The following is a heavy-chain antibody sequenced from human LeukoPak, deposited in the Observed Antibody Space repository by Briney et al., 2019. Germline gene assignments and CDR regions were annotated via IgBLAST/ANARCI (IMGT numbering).Heavy chain of an antibody. CDR1: GFILSSYG. D-gene: IGHD1-26*01. V-gene: IGHV3-48*03. CDR3: ARPGSYLIDF. CDR2: ICSSGITI. J-gene: IGHJ4*02. Sequence: GGSLRLLCAASGFILSSYGMGWVRQAPGEGLECVSYICSSGITISYADSVKGRFTTSRDNTKNSLYLQMNSLRAEDTAVYYCARPGSYLIDFWGQGTLVTVSS.